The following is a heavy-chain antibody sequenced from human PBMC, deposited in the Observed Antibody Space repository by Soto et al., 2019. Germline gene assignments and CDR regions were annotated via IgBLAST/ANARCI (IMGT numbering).Heavy chain of an antibody. CDR2: ISYDGSNK. J-gene: IGHJ4*02. Sequence: PVGSLRLSCAASGFTFSSYGMHWVRQAPGKGLEWVAVISYDGSNKYYADSVKGRFTISRDNSKNTLYLQMNSLRAEDTAVYYCANGGGVYDILTGYYSRGGYWGQRTLVTVSS. D-gene: IGHD3-9*01. CDR1: GFTFSSYG. V-gene: IGHV3-30*18. CDR3: ANGGGVYDILTGYYSRGGY.